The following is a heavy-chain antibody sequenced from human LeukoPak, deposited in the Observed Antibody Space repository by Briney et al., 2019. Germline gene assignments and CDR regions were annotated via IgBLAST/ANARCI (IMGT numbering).Heavy chain of an antibody. CDR3: ARLRGINTGGWFDWFDP. D-gene: IGHD6-19*01. CDR2: IYYGGST. J-gene: IGHJ5*02. V-gene: IGHV4-39*01. CDR1: GGSISSSTYS. Sequence: SETLSLTCTVSGGSISSSTYSWGWIRLPPGMGLEWIGTIYYGGSTYYSPSLKSRVTISVDTSKNQFSLKLSSVTASDTAVYYCARLRGINTGGWFDWFDPWGQGILVTVTS.